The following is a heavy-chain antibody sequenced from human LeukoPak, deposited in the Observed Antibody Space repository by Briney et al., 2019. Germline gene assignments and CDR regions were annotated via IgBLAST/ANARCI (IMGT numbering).Heavy chain of an antibody. V-gene: IGHV1-69*06. CDR2: IIPIFGTP. J-gene: IGHJ6*04. D-gene: IGHD2-2*01. CDR3: ARGLGIVVVPAAPLSYYYYGMDV. CDR1: GGTFSSYA. Sequence: SVKVSCTASGGTFSSYAISWVRQAPGQGLEWMGGIIPIFGTPNYAQKFQGRVTITADKSTSTAYMELGSLRSEDTAVYYCARGLGIVVVPAAPLSYYYYGMDVWGKGTTVTVSS.